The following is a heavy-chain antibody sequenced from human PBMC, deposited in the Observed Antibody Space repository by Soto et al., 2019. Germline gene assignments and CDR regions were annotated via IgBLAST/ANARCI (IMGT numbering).Heavy chain of an antibody. CDR1: GFTVSSNY. J-gene: IGHJ4*02. D-gene: IGHD2-15*01. V-gene: IGHV3-64D*06. CDR3: VKVSGYCTGGSCFSYFDY. CDR2: ISGNGGNT. Sequence: GGSLRLSCAASGFTVSSNYMSWVRQAPGKGLRYVSTISGNGGNTHYAASVRGRFTISRDNSKNTVFLQMSGLGVADSAVYYCVKVSGYCTGGSCFSYFDYWGQGALVTVSS.